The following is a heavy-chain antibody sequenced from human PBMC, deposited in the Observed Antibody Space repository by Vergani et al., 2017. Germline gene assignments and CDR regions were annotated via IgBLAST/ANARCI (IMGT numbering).Heavy chain of an antibody. CDR3: ANGLSYDLRGFYFSHNWFDP. Sequence: EVQLVESGGGLVQPGGSLRLSCAASGFTFSSYAMSWVRQAPGKGLEWVSAISGSGGSTYYADSVKCRFTISRDNSKNTLYLQMNSLRAEDTAVYYCANGLSYDLRGFYFSHNWFDPWGQGTLVTVSS. D-gene: IGHD3-3*01. J-gene: IGHJ5*02. CDR1: GFTFSSYA. V-gene: IGHV3-23*04. CDR2: ISGSGGST.